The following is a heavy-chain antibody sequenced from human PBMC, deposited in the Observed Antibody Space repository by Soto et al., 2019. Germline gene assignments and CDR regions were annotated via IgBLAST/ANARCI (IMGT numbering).Heavy chain of an antibody. V-gene: IGHV5-10-1*01. CDR3: AGEWLVNYYYYGMDV. Sequence: PGESLKISCKGSGYSFTSYWISWVRQMPGKGLEWMGRIDPSDSYTNYSPSFQGHVTISADKSISTAYLQWSSLKASDTAMYYCAGEWLVNYYYYGMDVWGQGTTVTVSS. J-gene: IGHJ6*02. CDR2: IDPSDSYT. CDR1: GYSFTSYW. D-gene: IGHD6-19*01.